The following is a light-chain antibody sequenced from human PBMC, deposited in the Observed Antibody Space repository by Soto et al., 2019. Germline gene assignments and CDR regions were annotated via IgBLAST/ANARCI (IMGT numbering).Light chain of an antibody. Sequence: IVMTQSPDSLAVSLGERATINCKSSQSVLFSSNNKNYLTWYQQKPGQPPKLLIYWASTRESGIPDRFSGSGSGTHFTLTITSLQAEDVAVHYCQQYYSSPPTFGQATKVDIK. V-gene: IGKV4-1*01. CDR1: QSVLFSSNNKNY. J-gene: IGKJ1*01. CDR3: QQYYSSPPT. CDR2: WAS.